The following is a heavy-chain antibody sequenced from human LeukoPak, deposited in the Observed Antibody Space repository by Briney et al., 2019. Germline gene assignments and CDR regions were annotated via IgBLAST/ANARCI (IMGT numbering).Heavy chain of an antibody. Sequence: PSETLSLTCTVSGGSISSSSYYWGWLRQPPGKGLEWIGSIYYSGSTYYNPSLKSRVTISVDTSKNQFSLKLSSVTAADTAVYYCARGGIAAAATGYWGQGTLVTVSP. CDR1: GGSISSSSYY. D-gene: IGHD6-13*01. CDR2: IYYSGST. V-gene: IGHV4-39*07. CDR3: ARGGIAAAATGY. J-gene: IGHJ4*02.